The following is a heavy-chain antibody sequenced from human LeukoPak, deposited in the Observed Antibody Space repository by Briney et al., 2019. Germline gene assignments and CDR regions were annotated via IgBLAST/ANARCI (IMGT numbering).Heavy chain of an antibody. V-gene: IGHV1-46*01. CDR1: GYTFTSYY. D-gene: IGHD3-3*01. CDR3: ARDLGGVIDGEWLPAALDY. CDR2: INPSGGST. J-gene: IGHJ4*02. Sequence: GASVKVSCKASGYTFTSYYMHWVRQAPGQGLEWMGIINPSGGSTSYAQKFQGRVTMTRDTSTSTVYMGLSSLRSEDTAVYYCARDLGGVIDGEWLPAALDYWGQGTLVTVSS.